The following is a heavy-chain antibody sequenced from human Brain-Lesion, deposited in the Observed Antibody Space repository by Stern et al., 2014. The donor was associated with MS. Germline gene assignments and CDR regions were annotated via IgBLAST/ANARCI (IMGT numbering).Heavy chain of an antibody. CDR1: GFTFSSYA. V-gene: IGHV3-23*01. J-gene: IGHJ6*03. D-gene: IGHD6-6*01. CDR3: AKGGNLGAARARYYHMDV. Sequence: EVQLLESGGGLVQPGGSLRLSCAASGFTFSSYAMSWVRQAPGQGLEWVSAISGRGGSTSYADSVKGRFTISRDNSKNTVYLQMNSLRAEDTAVYYCAKGGNLGAARARYYHMDVWGKGTTVTGSS. CDR2: ISGRGGST.